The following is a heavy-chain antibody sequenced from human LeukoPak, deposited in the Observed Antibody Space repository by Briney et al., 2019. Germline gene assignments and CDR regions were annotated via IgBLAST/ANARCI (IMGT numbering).Heavy chain of an antibody. CDR3: ARGAYWGGDCSYFQH. V-gene: IGHV4-59*01. D-gene: IGHD2-21*02. J-gene: IGHJ1*01. CDR2: IYYSGSA. CDR1: GGSISSYF. Sequence: PSETLSLTCTVSGGSISSYFWSWIRQPPGKGLEWIGCIYYSGSANYNPSLKSQVTISVDTSKNQFSPKLSSGSAADTAVYYCARGAYWGGDCSYFQHWGQGTLVTVSS.